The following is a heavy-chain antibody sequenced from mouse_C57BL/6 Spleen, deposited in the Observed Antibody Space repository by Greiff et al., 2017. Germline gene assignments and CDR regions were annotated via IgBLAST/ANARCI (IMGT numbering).Heavy chain of an antibody. Sequence: VQLQESGPGLVAPSQSLSITCTVSGFTLTSYGVHWVRQPPGKGLEWLVVIWSDGSTTYNSALKSRLSISKDNSKSQVFLKMNSLQTDDTAMYYCARQRSYGSSLYAMDYWGQGTSVTVSS. CDR2: IWSDGST. D-gene: IGHD1-1*01. CDR1: GFTLTSYG. J-gene: IGHJ4*01. CDR3: ARQRSYGSSLYAMDY. V-gene: IGHV2-6-1*01.